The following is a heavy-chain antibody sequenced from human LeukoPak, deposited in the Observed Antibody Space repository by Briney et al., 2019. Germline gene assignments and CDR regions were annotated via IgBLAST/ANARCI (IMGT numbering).Heavy chain of an antibody. CDR1: GYTFTSYG. CDR2: ISAYNGNT. CDR3: ARDIERYYYDSSGYSPRTPFDY. J-gene: IGHJ4*02. Sequence: ASVTVSCKASGYTFTSYGISWVRQAPGQGLEWMGWISAYNGNTNYAQKLQGRVTMTTDTSTSTAYMELRSLGSDDTAVYYCARDIERYYYDSSGYSPRTPFDYWGQGTLVTVSS. D-gene: IGHD3-22*01. V-gene: IGHV1-18*01.